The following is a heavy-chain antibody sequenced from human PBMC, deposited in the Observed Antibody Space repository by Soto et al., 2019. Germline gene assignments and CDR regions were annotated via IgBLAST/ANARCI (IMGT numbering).Heavy chain of an antibody. V-gene: IGHV3-9*01. CDR2: ISWNSGSI. D-gene: IGHD3-9*01. Sequence: GGSLRLSCAASGFTFDDYAMHWVRQAPGKGLEWVSGISWNSGSIGYADSVKGRFTISRDNAKNSLYLQMNSLRAEDTALYYCAKDKGGILTGLLFDYWGQGTLVTVSS. CDR1: GFTFDDYA. J-gene: IGHJ4*02. CDR3: AKDKGGILTGLLFDY.